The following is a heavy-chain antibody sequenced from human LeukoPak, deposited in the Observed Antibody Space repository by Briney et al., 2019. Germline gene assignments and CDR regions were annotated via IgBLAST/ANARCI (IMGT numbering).Heavy chain of an antibody. CDR2: INPRGGST. J-gene: IGHJ6*02. Sequence: ASVKVSCKASGYTFISYYMHWVRQAPGQGLEWMGIINPRGGSTSYAQNFQGRVTMTRGTSITTAYMELTRLRSDDTAVYYCARDRIAATRGDYGMDVWGQGTTVTVSS. CDR1: GYTFISYY. CDR3: ARDRIAATRGDYGMDV. D-gene: IGHD3-10*01. V-gene: IGHV1-46*01.